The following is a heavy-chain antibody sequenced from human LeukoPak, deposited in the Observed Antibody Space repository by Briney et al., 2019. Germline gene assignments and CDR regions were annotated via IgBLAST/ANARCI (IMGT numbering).Heavy chain of an antibody. CDR1: GGSISSSSYY. J-gene: IGHJ6*03. D-gene: IGHD3-3*01. Sequence: PSETLSLTCTVSGGSISSSSYYWGWIRQPPGKGLEWIGSIYYSGSTYYNPSLKSRVTISVDTSKNQFSLKLSSVTAADTAVYYCARLIDYYDFWSGLDYYYYYMDVWGKGTTVTVSS. CDR2: IYYSGST. CDR3: ARLIDYYDFWSGLDYYYYYMDV. V-gene: IGHV4-39*01.